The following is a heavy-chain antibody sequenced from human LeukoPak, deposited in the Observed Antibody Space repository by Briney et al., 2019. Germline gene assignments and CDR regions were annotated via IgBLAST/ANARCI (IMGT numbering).Heavy chain of an antibody. J-gene: IGHJ4*02. CDR2: INSDGSST. D-gene: IGHD3-10*01. V-gene: IGHV3-74*01. Sequence: QAGGSLRLSCAASGFTFSSYWMHWVRQAPGKGLVWVSRINSDGSSTNYADSVKGRFTTSRDNAKNTLYLQMNSLRAEDTAVYYCTRGGGRGVDYWGQGTLVTVSS. CDR3: TRGGGRGVDY. CDR1: GFTFSSYW.